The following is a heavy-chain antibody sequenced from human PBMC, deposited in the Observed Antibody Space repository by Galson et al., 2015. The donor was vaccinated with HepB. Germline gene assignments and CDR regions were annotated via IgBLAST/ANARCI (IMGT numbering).Heavy chain of an antibody. CDR2: IYYSGST. J-gene: IGHJ2*01. D-gene: IGHD6-19*01. V-gene: IGHV4-59*01. CDR3: ARKGNRGKQWLVPYWYFDL. CDR1: GGSISSYY. Sequence: SETLSLTCTVSGGSISSYYWSWIRQPPGKGLEWIGYIYYSGSTNYNPSLKSRVTISVDTSKNQFSLKLSSVTAADTAVYYCARKGNRGKQWLVPYWYFDLWGRGTLVTVSS.